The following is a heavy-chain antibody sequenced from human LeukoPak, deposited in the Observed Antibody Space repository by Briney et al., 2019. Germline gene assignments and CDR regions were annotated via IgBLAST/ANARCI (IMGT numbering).Heavy chain of an antibody. Sequence: ASVTVSCKASGYIFNDFYIYWVRQAPGQGLEWMGWIHPNNGGTKFAQKFQGRVTLTSDTSISTVYMELKRLRSDDTALFYCARAADSYCGADCYFNYFDTWGQGTLVTVSS. V-gene: IGHV1-2*02. CDR1: GYIFNDFY. CDR2: IHPNNGGT. D-gene: IGHD2-21*02. CDR3: ARAADSYCGADCYFNYFDT. J-gene: IGHJ5*02.